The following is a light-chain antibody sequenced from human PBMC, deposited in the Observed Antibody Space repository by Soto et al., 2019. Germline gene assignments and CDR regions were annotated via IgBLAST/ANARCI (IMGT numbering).Light chain of an antibody. V-gene: IGKV3-20*01. Sequence: EKVLTQFPGVLSLSPGERATLSCRASQSVSSSYLAWYQQKPGQAPSLLIYGASSRATGIPDRFSGSGSGTDFTLTISRLEXEDFAVYYCQQYGSSTWTFGQGTKVDIK. CDR2: GAS. CDR1: QSVSSSY. J-gene: IGKJ1*01. CDR3: QQYGSSTWT.